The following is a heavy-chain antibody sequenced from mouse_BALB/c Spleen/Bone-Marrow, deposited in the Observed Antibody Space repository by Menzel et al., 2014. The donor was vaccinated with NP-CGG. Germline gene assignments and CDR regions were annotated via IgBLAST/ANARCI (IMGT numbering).Heavy chain of an antibody. CDR3: SRGVLAYFDY. CDR1: GYAFTNYN. CDR2: IDPYSGDT. J-gene: IGHJ2*01. D-gene: IGHD2-14*01. V-gene: IGHV1S135*01. Sequence: EVKLVESGPELVKPGASVKVSCKASGYAFTNYNMNWVKRSHGKSLEWIGYIDPYSGDTNYNQKFRGKATLTVDKSSSTAYMHLNSLTSEDSAVYYCSRGVLAYFDYWDQGTTLTVSS.